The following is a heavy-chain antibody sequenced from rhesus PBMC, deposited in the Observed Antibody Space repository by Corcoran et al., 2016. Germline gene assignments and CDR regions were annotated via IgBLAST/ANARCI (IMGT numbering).Heavy chain of an antibody. CDR3: ARDVAAAGPFDY. V-gene: IGHV6-1*01. J-gene: IGHJ4*01. Sequence: QVQLQESGPGLVKPSQTLSLTCAISGDSVSSNSATWNWIRQSPSRGLEWLGRTYYRSKWYNEYAQSVQNRIRINPDTSKNQFSLQLNSVTPEDMAVYYCARDVAAAGPFDYWGQGVLVTVSS. CDR1: GDSVSSNSAT. D-gene: IGHD6-25*01. CDR2: TYYRSKWYN.